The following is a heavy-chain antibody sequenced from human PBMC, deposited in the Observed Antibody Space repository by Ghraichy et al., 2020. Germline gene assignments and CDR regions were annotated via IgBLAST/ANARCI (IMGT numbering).Heavy chain of an antibody. CDR3: ASESRWSGYYYYYYMDV. J-gene: IGHJ6*03. CDR1: GGFVNSNTYY. CDR2: IHYSGRT. V-gene: IGHV4-61*01. D-gene: IGHD3-3*01. Sequence: SETLSLTCTVSGGFVNSNTYYWSWIRQPPGKGLEWIGYIHYSGRTNSNPSLKSRVSMSVDTSRSQFSRKLNSVTAADTAVYYCASESRWSGYYYYYYMDVWGKGTTVTVSS.